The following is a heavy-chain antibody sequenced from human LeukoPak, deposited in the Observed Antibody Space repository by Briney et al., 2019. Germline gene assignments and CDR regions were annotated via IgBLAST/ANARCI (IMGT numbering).Heavy chain of an antibody. CDR2: ISSSGSTI. V-gene: IGHV3-48*03. Sequence: GGSLRLSCAASGFTFSSYEMNWVRQAPGKGLEWVSYISSSGSTIYYADSVKGRFTTSRDNAKNSLYLQMNSLRAEDTAVYYCARVEGIAVAVDYWGQGTLVTVSS. CDR3: ARVEGIAVAVDY. D-gene: IGHD6-19*01. J-gene: IGHJ4*02. CDR1: GFTFSSYE.